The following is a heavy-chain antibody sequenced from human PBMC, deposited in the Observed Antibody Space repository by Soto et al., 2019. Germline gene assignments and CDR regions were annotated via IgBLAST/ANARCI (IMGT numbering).Heavy chain of an antibody. D-gene: IGHD3-3*01. J-gene: IGHJ6*03. V-gene: IGHV4-59*08. CDR1: GGSISSYY. CDR2: IYYSGST. Sequence: SETLSLTCTVSGGSISSYYWSWIRQPPGKGLEWIGYIYYSGSTNYNPSLKSRVTISVDTSKNQFSLKLSSVTAADTAVYYCATNYDFWSGYYLGTYYYYMDVWGKGTTVTVSS. CDR3: ATNYDFWSGYYLGTYYYYMDV.